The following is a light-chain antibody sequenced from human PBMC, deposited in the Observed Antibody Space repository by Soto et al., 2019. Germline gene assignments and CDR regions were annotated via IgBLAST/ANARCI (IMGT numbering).Light chain of an antibody. J-gene: IGKJ5*01. CDR3: QQYYSNTQT. CDR2: AAS. Sequence: DIQMTQSPSSLSSSVLYLFTITCLASQSISRYLNWYQQKPGKAPKLLIYAASSLQSGVPSRFGGSGSGTDFTLTISSLEPEDFGTYYCQQYYSNTQTFGQGTRLEIK. V-gene: IGKV1-39*01. CDR1: QSISRY.